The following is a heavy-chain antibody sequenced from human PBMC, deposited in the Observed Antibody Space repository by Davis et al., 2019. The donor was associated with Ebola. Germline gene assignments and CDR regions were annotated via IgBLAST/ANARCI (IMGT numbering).Heavy chain of an antibody. D-gene: IGHD3-3*01. V-gene: IGHV1-8*02. J-gene: IGHJ2*01. CDR3: ARGRFTIFGVASWYFDL. CDR1: GHTFTNHY. Sequence: AASVKVSCKTSGHTFTNHYLHWVRQAPGQGLEWLGWMNPNSAKTGYAQKFQGRVTMTSNTSTGTAYMELSRLKSDDTAVYYCARGRFTIFGVASWYFDLWGRGTLVTVSS. CDR2: MNPNSAKT.